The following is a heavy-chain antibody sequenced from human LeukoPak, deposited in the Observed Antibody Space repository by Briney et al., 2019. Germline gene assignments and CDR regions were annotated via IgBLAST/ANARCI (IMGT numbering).Heavy chain of an antibody. D-gene: IGHD6-19*01. J-gene: IGHJ4*02. Sequence: PGGSLRLSCAASGFTFSDYYMSWLRQAPGKGLEWVSYISSSGSTIYYADSVKGRFTISRDNAKNSLYLQMNSLRAEDTAVYYCAREVDIAVDGLFDYWGQGTLVTVSS. CDR2: ISSSGSTI. V-gene: IGHV3-11*04. CDR3: AREVDIAVDGLFDY. CDR1: GFTFSDYY.